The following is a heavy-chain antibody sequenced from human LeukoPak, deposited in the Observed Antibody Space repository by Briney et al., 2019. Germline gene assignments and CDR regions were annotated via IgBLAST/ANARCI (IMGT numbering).Heavy chain of an antibody. D-gene: IGHD3-10*01. J-gene: IGHJ6*03. CDR3: ARFNYYGSGSYTYYYYYMDV. CDR1: GGSISSSSYY. V-gene: IGHV4-61*02. Sequence: TSETLSLTCTVSGGSISSSSYYWSWIRQPAGKGLEWIGRIYTSGSTNYNPSLKSRVTMSVDTSKNQFSLKLSSVTAADTAVYYCARFNYYGSGSYTYYYYYMDVWGKGTTVTVSS. CDR2: IYTSGST.